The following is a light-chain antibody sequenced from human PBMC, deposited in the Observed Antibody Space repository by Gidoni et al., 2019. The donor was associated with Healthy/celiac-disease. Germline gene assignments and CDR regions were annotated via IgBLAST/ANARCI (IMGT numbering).Light chain of an antibody. CDR2: RDS. V-gene: IGLV3-9*01. CDR1: NIGSKN. J-gene: IGLJ1*01. Sequence: SYELTQPLSVSVALGQTARITCGGNNIGSKNVHWYQQKPGQAPVLVIYRDSNRPSGIPERFSGSNSGNTATLTISRAQAGDEADYYCQVWDSSTFYVFGTGTEVTVL. CDR3: QVWDSSTFYV.